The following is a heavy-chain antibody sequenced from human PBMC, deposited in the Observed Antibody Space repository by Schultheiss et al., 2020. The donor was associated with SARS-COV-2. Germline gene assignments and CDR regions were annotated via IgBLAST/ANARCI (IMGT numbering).Heavy chain of an antibody. D-gene: IGHD6-13*01. J-gene: IGHJ6*02. V-gene: IGHV4-61*02. CDR2: IYATGST. CDR1: GGSISSGSYY. Sequence: SQTLSLTCTVSGGSISSGSYYWSWIRQPAGKGLEWIGRIYATGSTNYNPSLKSRVTISVDKSKNQFSLKLSSVTAADTAVYYCASKIAAAGTGYYYGMDVWGQGTTVTVSS. CDR3: ASKIAAAGTGYYYGMDV.